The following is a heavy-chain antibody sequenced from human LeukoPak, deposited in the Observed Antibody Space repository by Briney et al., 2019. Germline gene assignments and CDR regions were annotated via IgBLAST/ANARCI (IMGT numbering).Heavy chain of an antibody. CDR1: GFTFSNYA. J-gene: IGHJ5*02. CDR3: ARGQGRDYGDYDWFDP. V-gene: IGHV3-30*04. D-gene: IGHD4-17*01. CDR2: VSYDGCNK. Sequence: PGGSLRLSCAASGFTFSNYAIHWVRQAPGKGLEWVAVVSYDGCNKYYADSVKGRFTISRDNSKNTLSLRMNSLRAEDTAVYYCARGQGRDYGDYDWFDPWGQGTLVTVSS.